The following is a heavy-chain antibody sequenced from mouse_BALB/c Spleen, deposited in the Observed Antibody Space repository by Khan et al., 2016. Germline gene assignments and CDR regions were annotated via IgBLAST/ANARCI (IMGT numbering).Heavy chain of an antibody. Sequence: QVQLKQPGPGLVAPSQSLSITCTVSGFSLTGFSVNWVRQPPGKGLEWLGMIWGDGSTDYNSALKSRLSFNKDDSKSQVFLKMNSLQTDDTARYFCASYYDYDGGFAYWGQGTLVSVSA. CDR3: ASYYDYDGGFAY. V-gene: IGHV2-6-7*01. CDR1: GFSLTGFS. J-gene: IGHJ3*01. D-gene: IGHD2-4*01. CDR2: IWGDGST.